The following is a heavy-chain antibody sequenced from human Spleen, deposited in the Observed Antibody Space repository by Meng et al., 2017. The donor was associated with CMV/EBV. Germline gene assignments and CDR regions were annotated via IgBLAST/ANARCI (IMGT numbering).Heavy chain of an antibody. D-gene: IGHD5-24*01. CDR3: ARDRDGYNGQDF. Sequence: CKAYGYRLISDGISWVREAPGQGLEWMGWISGFDGHTNDAPKFQGRVNLTIETSTGTAYMELRSLRSDDTAVYFCARDRDGYNGQDFWGQGTLVTVSS. CDR1: GYRLISDG. J-gene: IGHJ4*02. V-gene: IGHV1-18*01. CDR2: ISGFDGHT.